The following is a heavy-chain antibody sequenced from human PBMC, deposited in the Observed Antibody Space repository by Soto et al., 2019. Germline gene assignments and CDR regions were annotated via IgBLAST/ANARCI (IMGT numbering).Heavy chain of an antibody. Sequence: QLVESGGGLVQPGGSLRLSCEASGFTFDNYWMTWVRQAPGKGLEWVANIKRDGSGGSYLDSVRGRFTVSRDNARNSLYLQMNSLRAEDPALYYCARDVSPGSSGWYFDAFDIWGQGTLVTVSS. CDR1: GFTFDNYW. CDR3: ARDVSPGSSGWYFDAFDI. D-gene: IGHD6-13*01. CDR2: IKRDGSGG. V-gene: IGHV3-7*01. J-gene: IGHJ3*02.